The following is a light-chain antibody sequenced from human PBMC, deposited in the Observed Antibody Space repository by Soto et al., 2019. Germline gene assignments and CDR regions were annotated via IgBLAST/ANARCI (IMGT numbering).Light chain of an antibody. J-gene: IGKJ4*01. CDR3: QQYNSSPLT. Sequence: DIQMTQSPSTLSASIGDTVTITCRANQSISSWLAWYQQKPGKAPKLLISEGSSLESGVPSRFSGSGSGTEFTLTISSLQPDDLATYYCQQYNSSPLTFGGGTKVAIK. V-gene: IGKV1-5*01. CDR1: QSISSW. CDR2: EGS.